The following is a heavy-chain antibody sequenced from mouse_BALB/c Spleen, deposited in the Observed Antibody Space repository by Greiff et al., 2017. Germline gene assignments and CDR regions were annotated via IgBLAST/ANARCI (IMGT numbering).Heavy chain of an antibody. CDR2: ISSGGGNT. Sequence: EVMLVESGGGLVKPGGSLKLSCAASGFTFSSYTMSWVRQTPEKRLEWVATISSGGGNTYYPDSVKGRFTISRDNAKNNLYLQMSSLRSEDTALYYCARGLAYWGQGTLVTVSA. V-gene: IGHV5-9*03. CDR3: ARGLAY. CDR1: GFTFSSYT. J-gene: IGHJ3*01.